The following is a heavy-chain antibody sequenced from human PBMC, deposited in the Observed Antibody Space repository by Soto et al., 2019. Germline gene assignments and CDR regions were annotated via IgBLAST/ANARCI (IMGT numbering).Heavy chain of an antibody. CDR1: GFTFSNAW. Sequence: PGGSLRLSCAASGFTFSNAWINWVRQAPRKGLEWVGRIKSKTDGGTTDYAEPVKGRFAISRDDSDNMVYLQMNSLKIEDTAVYYCTTDSYSTIIIVRFDYWGHGTLVTVSS. CDR3: TTDSYSTIIIVRFDY. J-gene: IGHJ4*01. CDR2: IKSKTDGGTT. V-gene: IGHV3-15*07. D-gene: IGHD3-22*01.